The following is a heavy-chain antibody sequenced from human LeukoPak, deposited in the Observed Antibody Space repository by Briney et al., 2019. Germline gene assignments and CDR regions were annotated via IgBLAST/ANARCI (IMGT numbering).Heavy chain of an antibody. Sequence: ASVKVSCMASGYTFTGYYMHWVRPAPGQGLEWMGWINPNSGGTNYAQKFQGRVTMTRDTSISTAYIELSRLRSDDTAVYYCARGDSSGPDSWFDPWGQGTLVTVSS. CDR3: ARGDSSGPDSWFDP. CDR1: GYTFTGYY. CDR2: INPNSGGT. J-gene: IGHJ5*02. D-gene: IGHD6-19*01. V-gene: IGHV1-2*02.